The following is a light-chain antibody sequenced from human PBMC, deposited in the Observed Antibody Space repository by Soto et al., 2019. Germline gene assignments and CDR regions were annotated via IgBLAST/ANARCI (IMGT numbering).Light chain of an antibody. CDR1: QTLSPNY. CDR2: GSY. J-gene: IGKJ5*01. Sequence: DIVLTQSPGTLSLSPGERATLSCRASQTLSPNYLAWCQQKPGHPHRLLIYGSYKRATGIQDRFSGSGSGTDFTLTIRGLEPDDFGVYFCKQYSALPMTVGQGTRLEIK. V-gene: IGKV3-20*01. CDR3: KQYSALPMT.